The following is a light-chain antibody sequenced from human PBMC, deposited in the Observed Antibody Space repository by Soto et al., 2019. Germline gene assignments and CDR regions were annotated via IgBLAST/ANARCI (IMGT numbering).Light chain of an antibody. J-gene: IGKJ1*01. Sequence: DIQMTQSPSSLSASVGDRVTITCRASQYIYDFLNWYQQTPGTAPKLLIYGAYNLYTGVPSRFSGSGSGTDFTLTINSLQPEDFATYYCQQSFFTLGTFGQGIKVDLK. V-gene: IGKV1-39*01. CDR1: QYIYDF. CDR2: GAY. CDR3: QQSFFTLGT.